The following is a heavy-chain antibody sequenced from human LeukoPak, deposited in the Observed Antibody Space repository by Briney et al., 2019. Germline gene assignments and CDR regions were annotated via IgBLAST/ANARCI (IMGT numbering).Heavy chain of an antibody. V-gene: IGHV3-23*01. D-gene: IGHD5-12*01. CDR3: AKDPTRAVGFSHIDY. J-gene: IGHJ4*02. Sequence: GGSLRLSCAASGFPFSTYAMNWVRQAPGKGLEWVSTIIGSGGGTYYADSVKGRFIISRDNSKTTLYLQMNSLRVEDTAVYYCAKDPTRAVGFSHIDYWGPGTLVTVSS. CDR1: GFPFSTYA. CDR2: IIGSGGGT.